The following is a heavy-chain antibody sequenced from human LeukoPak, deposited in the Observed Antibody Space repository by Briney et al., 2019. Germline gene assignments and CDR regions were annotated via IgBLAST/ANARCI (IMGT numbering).Heavy chain of an antibody. J-gene: IGHJ5*02. CDR3: ATVRVRRELALNWFDP. Sequence: ASLKGSCKVSGYTLTELSMHWVRQAPGKGLEWMGGFDPEDGETIYAQKFQGRVTMTEDTSTDTAYMELSSLRSEDTAVDYCATVRVRRELALNWFDPWGQGTLVTVSS. CDR1: GYTLTELS. V-gene: IGHV1-24*01. CDR2: FDPEDGET. D-gene: IGHD1-26*01.